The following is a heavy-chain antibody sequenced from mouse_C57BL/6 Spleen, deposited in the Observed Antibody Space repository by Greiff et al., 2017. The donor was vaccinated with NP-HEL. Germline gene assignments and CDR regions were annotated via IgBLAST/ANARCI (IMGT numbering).Heavy chain of an antibody. CDR1: GYSFTGYF. J-gene: IGHJ2*01. Sequence: EVKLQESGPELVKPGDSVKISCKASGYSFTGYFMNWVMQSHGKSLEWIGRINPYNGDTFYNQKFKGKATLTVDKSSSTAHMELRSLTSEDSAVYYCARGQIITTVVGRFDYWGQGTTLTVSS. D-gene: IGHD1-1*01. CDR2: INPYNGDT. CDR3: ARGQIITTVVGRFDY. V-gene: IGHV1-20*01.